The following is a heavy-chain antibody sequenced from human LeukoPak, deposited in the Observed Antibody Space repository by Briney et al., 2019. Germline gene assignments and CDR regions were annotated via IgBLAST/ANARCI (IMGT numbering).Heavy chain of an antibody. CDR3: ASEMPDTKDAFDI. V-gene: IGHV1-2*02. Sequence: GASVKVSFKASGYTFTGYYMHWVRQAPGQGLEWMGWINPNSGGTNYAQKFQGRVTMTRDASISTAYMELSRLRSDDTAVYYCASEMPDTKDAFDIWGQGTMVTVSS. CDR1: GYTFTGYY. D-gene: IGHD2-2*01. J-gene: IGHJ3*02. CDR2: INPNSGGT.